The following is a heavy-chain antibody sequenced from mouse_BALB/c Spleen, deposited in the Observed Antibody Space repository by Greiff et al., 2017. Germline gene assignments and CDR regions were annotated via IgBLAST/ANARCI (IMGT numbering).Heavy chain of an antibody. CDR2: IYPYNGGT. Sequence: VQLQQSGPELVKPGASVKISCKASGYTFTDYNMHWVKQSHGKSLEWIGYIYPYNGGTGYNQKFKSKATLTVDNSSSTAYMELRSLTSEDSAVYYCAREGYYYGSSYYAMDYWGQGTSVTVSS. J-gene: IGHJ4*01. D-gene: IGHD1-1*01. V-gene: IGHV1S29*02. CDR3: AREGYYYGSSYYAMDY. CDR1: GYTFTDYN.